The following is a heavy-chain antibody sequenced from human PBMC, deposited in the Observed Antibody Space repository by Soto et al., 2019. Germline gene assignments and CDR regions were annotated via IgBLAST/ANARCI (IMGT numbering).Heavy chain of an antibody. J-gene: IGHJ4*02. D-gene: IGHD4-17*01. CDR2: IDPSDSYT. CDR3: ARHSYGEPLV. Sequence: GESLKISCKGSGYSFTSYWISWVRQMPGKGLEWMGRIDPSDSYTNYSPSFQGHVTIPADKSISTAYLQWSSLKASDTATYYCARHSYGEPLVWGQGTLVTVSS. CDR1: GYSFTSYW. V-gene: IGHV5-10-1*01.